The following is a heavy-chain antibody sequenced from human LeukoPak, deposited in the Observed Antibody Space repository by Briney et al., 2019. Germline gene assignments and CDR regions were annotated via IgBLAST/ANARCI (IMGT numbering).Heavy chain of an antibody. CDR1: GYTFTSYA. J-gene: IGHJ4*02. D-gene: IGHD4-17*01. CDR3: ASHTVTTDDKPFDY. CDR2: INTNTGNP. Sequence: ASVKVSCKASGYTFTSYAMNWVRQAPGQGLEWMGWINTNTGNPTYAQGFTGRFVFSLDTSVSTAYLQISSLKAEDTAVYYCASHTVTTDDKPFDYWGQGTLVTVSS. V-gene: IGHV7-4-1*02.